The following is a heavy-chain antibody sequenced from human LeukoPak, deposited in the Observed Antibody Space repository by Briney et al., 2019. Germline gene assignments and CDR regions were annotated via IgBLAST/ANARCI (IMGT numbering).Heavy chain of an antibody. CDR1: GFTVSSNY. CDR3: AREVGGGASGQ. CDR2: IYSDGTV. Sequence: GESLRLSCAASGFTVSSNYMSWVRQVPGKGLEWVSVIYSDGTVSYADSVKGRFTISRDNSENTLYLQMNSLRVEDTAVYYCAREVGGGASGQWGQGTLVTVSS. V-gene: IGHV3-66*01. D-gene: IGHD3-16*01. J-gene: IGHJ4*02.